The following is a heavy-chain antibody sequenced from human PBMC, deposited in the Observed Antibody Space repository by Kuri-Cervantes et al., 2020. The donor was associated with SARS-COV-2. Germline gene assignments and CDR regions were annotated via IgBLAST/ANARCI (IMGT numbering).Heavy chain of an antibody. CDR1: GFTFSSYS. CDR2: ISSSSSYI. CDR3: ARDFPAYCTNGVCYSEYFQH. J-gene: IGHJ1*01. V-gene: IGHV3-21*01. Sequence: GESLKISCAASGFTFSSYSMNWVRQAPGKGLEWVSSISSSSSYIYYADSVRGRFTISRDNAKNSLYLQMNSLRAEDTAVYYCARDFPAYCTNGVCYSEYFQHWGQGTLVTVSS. D-gene: IGHD2-8*01.